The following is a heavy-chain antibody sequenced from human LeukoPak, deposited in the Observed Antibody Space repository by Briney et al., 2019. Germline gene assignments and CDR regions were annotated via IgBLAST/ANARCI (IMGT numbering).Heavy chain of an antibody. CDR2: INPNSGGT. Sequence: ASVNVSCKASGYTFTGYYMHWVRQAPGQGREWMGWINPNSGGTNYAQKFQGRVTMTRDTSISTAYTELSRLRSDDTAVYYCARIGYSSGYYFRVYYYGMDVWGQGTTVTVSS. CDR3: ARIGYSSGYYFRVYYYGMDV. V-gene: IGHV1-2*02. D-gene: IGHD3-22*01. CDR1: GYTFTGYY. J-gene: IGHJ6*02.